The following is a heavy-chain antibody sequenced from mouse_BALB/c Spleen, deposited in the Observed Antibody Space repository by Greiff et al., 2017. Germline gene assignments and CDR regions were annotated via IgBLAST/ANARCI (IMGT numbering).Heavy chain of an antibody. CDR2: INPGSGGT. V-gene: IGHV1-54*01. J-gene: IGHJ4*01. CDR1: GYAFTNYL. D-gene: IGHD2-1*01. CDR3: AREGNPYAMDY. Sequence: VQRVESGAELVRPGTSVKVSCKASGYAFTNYLIEWVKQRPGQGLEWIGVINPGSGGTNYNEKFKGKATLTADKSSSTAYMQLSSLTSDDSAVYFCAREGNPYAMDYWGQGTSVTVSS.